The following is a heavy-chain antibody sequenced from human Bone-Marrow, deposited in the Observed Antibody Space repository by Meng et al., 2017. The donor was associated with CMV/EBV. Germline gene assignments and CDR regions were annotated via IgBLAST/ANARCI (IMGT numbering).Heavy chain of an antibody. D-gene: IGHD2-2*01. CDR3: ARGDQLLGRGDV. Sequence: GGSLRLSCAASGFTFSSYAMSWVRQAPGKGLEWVSVIYSGGSSTYYADSVKGRFTVSRDNSNNTLYLQMNDLRAEDTALYYCARGDQLLGRGDVWGQGTLVTVSS. J-gene: IGHJ4*02. V-gene: IGHV3-23*03. CDR1: GFTFSSYA. CDR2: IYSGGSST.